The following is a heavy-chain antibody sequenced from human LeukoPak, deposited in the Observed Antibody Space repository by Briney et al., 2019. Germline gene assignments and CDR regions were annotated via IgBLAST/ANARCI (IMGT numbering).Heavy chain of an antibody. D-gene: IGHD5-24*01. Sequence: PGASVKVSCKASGYSFTSYGITWVRQAPGQGLEWMGWISAYNGNTKYTQKLQGRVTMTTHTSTNTAYMELRSLRSDDTAVYYCARGDRLQFIDYWGQGTLVTVSS. J-gene: IGHJ4*02. V-gene: IGHV1-18*01. CDR2: ISAYNGNT. CDR1: GYSFTSYG. CDR3: ARGDRLQFIDY.